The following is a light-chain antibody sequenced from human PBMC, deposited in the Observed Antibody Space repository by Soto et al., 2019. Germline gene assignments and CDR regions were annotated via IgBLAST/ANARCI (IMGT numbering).Light chain of an antibody. CDR1: PDIDTY. V-gene: IGKV1-5*01. Sequence: RLTQSPSTLSSSVGDTVTISCRASPDIDTYLAWYQQKPGKAPTLLIFDASSLHHGVPPRFNGSGSGSEFTLTINRLQADDFATYYCQQNCHYSAPFGQGTRVGI. CDR2: DAS. J-gene: IGKJ5*01. CDR3: QQNCHYSAP.